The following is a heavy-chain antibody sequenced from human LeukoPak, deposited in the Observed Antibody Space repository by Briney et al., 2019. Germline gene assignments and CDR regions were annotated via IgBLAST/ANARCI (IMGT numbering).Heavy chain of an antibody. Sequence: SETLSLTCAVSGGSIGSSNWWSWVRQPPGKGLEWIGEIYHSGSTNYNPSLKSRVTISVDKSKNQFSLKLSSVTAADTAVYYCARVHGDYRYWYFDLWGRGTLVTVSS. D-gene: IGHD4-17*01. J-gene: IGHJ2*01. CDR2: IYHSGST. V-gene: IGHV4-4*02. CDR3: ARVHGDYRYWYFDL. CDR1: GGSIGSSNW.